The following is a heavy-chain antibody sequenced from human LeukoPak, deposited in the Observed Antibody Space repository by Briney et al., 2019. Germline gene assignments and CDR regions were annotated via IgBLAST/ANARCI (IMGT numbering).Heavy chain of an antibody. J-gene: IGHJ6*03. CDR2: IYTSGST. CDR3: EGSIFGVDDYYYYMDV. Sequence: PSQTLSLTCTVSGGSISSGSYYWSWIRQPAGKGPEWIGRIYTSGSTNYNPSLKSRVTISVDTSKNQFSLKLSSVTAADTAVYYCEGSIFGVDDYYYYMDVWGKGTTVTVSS. CDR1: GGSISSGSYY. D-gene: IGHD3-3*01. V-gene: IGHV4-61*02.